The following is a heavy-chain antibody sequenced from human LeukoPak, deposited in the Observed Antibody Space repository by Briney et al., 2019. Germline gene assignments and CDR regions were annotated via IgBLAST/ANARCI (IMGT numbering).Heavy chain of an antibody. Sequence: GGSLRLSCAASGFTFSSYGMHWVRQAPGKGLEWVAVIWYDGSNKYYADSVKGRFTISRDNSKNTLYLQMNSLRAEDTAVYYCAKEFDDYYDSSGYYFVGNYFDYWGQGTLVTVSS. V-gene: IGHV3-33*06. CDR1: GFTFSSYG. CDR3: AKEFDDYYDSSGYYFVGNYFDY. CDR2: IWYDGSNK. J-gene: IGHJ4*02. D-gene: IGHD3-22*01.